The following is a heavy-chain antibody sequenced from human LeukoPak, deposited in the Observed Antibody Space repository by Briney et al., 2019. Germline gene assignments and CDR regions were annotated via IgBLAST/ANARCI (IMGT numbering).Heavy chain of an antibody. V-gene: IGHV3-23*01. CDR1: GFTFSSNA. CDR2: ISGSGGNT. CDR3: AKGYCSSTSCYSRFDY. D-gene: IGHD2-2*02. J-gene: IGHJ4*02. Sequence: GGSLRLSCAGSGFTFSSNALSWVRQAPGKGLEWVSAISGSGGNTYYADSVRGRFTISRDNSKNTLYLQMNTLRAEDTAVYYCAKGYCSSTSCYSRFDYWGQGTLVTVSS.